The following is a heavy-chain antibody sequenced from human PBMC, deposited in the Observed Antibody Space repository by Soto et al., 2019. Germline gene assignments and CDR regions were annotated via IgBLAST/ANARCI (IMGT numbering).Heavy chain of an antibody. V-gene: IGHV4-59*04. D-gene: IGHD1-26*01. CDR3: ARGSGSYGSNLDH. CDR2: IYYSGYT. Sequence: PSETLSLTCTVSGGSISSYYWSWIRQPPGKGLEWIGYIYYSGYTYYNPSLKSRVTISVDTSKNQFSLKLTSVTAADTSVYYCARGSGSYGSNLDHWGQGIPVTVSS. CDR1: GGSISSYY. J-gene: IGHJ4*02.